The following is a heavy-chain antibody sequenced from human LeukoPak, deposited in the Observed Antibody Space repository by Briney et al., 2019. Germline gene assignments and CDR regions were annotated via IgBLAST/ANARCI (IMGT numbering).Heavy chain of an antibody. CDR3: ATAGLYYYDSSGPDAFDI. J-gene: IGHJ3*02. D-gene: IGHD3-22*01. CDR2: INHSGST. Sequence: SETLSLTCAVYGGSFSGYYWSWIRQPPGKGLEWIGEINHSGSTYYNPSLKSRVTISVDTSKNQFSLKLSSVTAADTAVYYCATAGLYYYDSSGPDAFDIWGQGTMVTVSS. CDR1: GGSFSGYY. V-gene: IGHV4-34*09.